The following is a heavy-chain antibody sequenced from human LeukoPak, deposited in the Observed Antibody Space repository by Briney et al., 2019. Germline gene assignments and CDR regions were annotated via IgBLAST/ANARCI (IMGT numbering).Heavy chain of an antibody. V-gene: IGHV3-30*04. CDR3: ARTEGRYYDFWSGYPFDY. J-gene: IGHJ4*02. CDR1: GFTFSSYV. CDR2: ISYDGSNK. Sequence: GRSLRLSCAASGFTFSSYVMHWVRQAPGKGLEWVAVISYDGSNKYYADSVKGRFTISRDNSKNTLYLQMNSLRAEDTAVYYCARTEGRYYDFWSGYPFDYWGQGTLVTVSS. D-gene: IGHD3-3*01.